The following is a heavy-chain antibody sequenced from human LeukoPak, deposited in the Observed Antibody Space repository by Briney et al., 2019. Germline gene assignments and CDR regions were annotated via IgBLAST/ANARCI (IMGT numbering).Heavy chain of an antibody. CDR1: GYTFTSYG. D-gene: IGHD2-8*01. CDR2: ISAYNGNT. Sequence: GASVKVSCKASGYTFTSYGISWVRQAPGQGLEWMGWISAYNGNTNYAQKLQGRVTMTTDTSTSTAYMELRSLRSDDTAVCYCARGPNIVLMVYANGGAFDIWGQGTMVTVSS. V-gene: IGHV1-18*01. CDR3: ARGPNIVLMVYANGGAFDI. J-gene: IGHJ3*02.